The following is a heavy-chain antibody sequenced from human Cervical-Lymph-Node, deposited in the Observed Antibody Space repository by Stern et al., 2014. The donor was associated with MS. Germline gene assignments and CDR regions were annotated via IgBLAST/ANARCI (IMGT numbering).Heavy chain of an antibody. J-gene: IGHJ3*02. D-gene: IGHD5-24*01. Sequence: VQLVQSGAEVKKPGSSVKVSCQASGGIFNSLAISWVRQASGQGLEWMGGIIPILGSANYAQKFQERVTITADTSTRTVFLELSSLGSEDTAVYFCARDRRDAHTYAFDNWGQGTLVTVSS. CDR1: GGIFNSLA. V-gene: IGHV1-69*06. CDR2: IIPILGSA. CDR3: ARDRRDAHTYAFDN.